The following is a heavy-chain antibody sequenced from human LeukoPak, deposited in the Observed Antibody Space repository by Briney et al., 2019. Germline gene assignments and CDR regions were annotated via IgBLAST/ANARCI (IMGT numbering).Heavy chain of an antibody. V-gene: IGHV3-23*01. J-gene: IGHJ4*02. CDR3: AKEGGSGYDFLDY. Sequence: PGGSLRLSCAASGFTFSSYGMSWVRQAPGKGLEWVSAISGRGGSTYYADSVKGRFTISRDNSKNTLYLQMNSLRAGDTAVYYCAKEGGSGYDFLDYWGQGALVTVSS. CDR2: ISGRGGST. D-gene: IGHD5-12*01. CDR1: GFTFSSYG.